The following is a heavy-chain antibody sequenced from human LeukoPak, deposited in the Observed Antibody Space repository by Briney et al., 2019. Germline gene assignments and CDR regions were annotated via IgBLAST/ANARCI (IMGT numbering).Heavy chain of an antibody. Sequence: GESLKIFCKGSGFSFTSYWIGWVRQMPGKGLEWMGTIYPDDSDTRYSPSFQGQVTISADKSISTAYLQWSSLKASDTAMYFCARHSTGAVRVIDYWGLGTLVTVSS. V-gene: IGHV5-51*01. J-gene: IGHJ4*02. D-gene: IGHD1-14*01. CDR3: ARHSTGAVRVIDY. CDR1: GFSFTSYW. CDR2: IYPDDSDT.